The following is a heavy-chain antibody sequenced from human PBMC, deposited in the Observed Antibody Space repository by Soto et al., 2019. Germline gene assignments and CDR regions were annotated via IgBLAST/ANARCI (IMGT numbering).Heavy chain of an antibody. CDR3: ARGGRDGFDI. CDR1: GGSIGAYY. J-gene: IGHJ3*02. CDR2: VYISGST. V-gene: IGHV4-4*07. Sequence: SETLSLTCTVSGGSIGAYYWNWIRQSAGKGLEWIGRVYISGSTNYHPSLKSRVAMSVDTSNNQFSLKVTSVTAADTAVYYCARGGRDGFDIWGQGTMVTVSS.